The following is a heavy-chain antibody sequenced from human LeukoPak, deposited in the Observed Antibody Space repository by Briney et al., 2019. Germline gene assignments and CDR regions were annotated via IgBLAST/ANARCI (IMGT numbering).Heavy chain of an antibody. Sequence: GGSLRLSCAASGFTFSNAWMSWVRQAPGKGLEWVAFIRYDGRNKYYADSVKGRFTISRDNSRNTLYVQMHSLRTEDTAVYYCAKDRLNIEVVPLATVDFWGQGTLVTVSS. J-gene: IGHJ4*02. CDR1: GFTFSNAW. V-gene: IGHV3-30*02. D-gene: IGHD2-2*01. CDR3: AKDRLNIEVVPLATVDF. CDR2: IRYDGRNK.